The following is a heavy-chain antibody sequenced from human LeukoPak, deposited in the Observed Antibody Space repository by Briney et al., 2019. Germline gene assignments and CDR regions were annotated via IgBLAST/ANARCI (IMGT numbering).Heavy chain of an antibody. Sequence: GESLQISCKGSGYSFNTYWIGWVRQMPGKGLEWMGIIYPGDSDTKYSPSFQGQVTISADKSISTAYLQWSSLKASDTAMYYCARPYGSGSFNWFDPWGQGTLVTVSS. V-gene: IGHV5-51*01. CDR3: ARPYGSGSFNWFDP. D-gene: IGHD3-10*01. J-gene: IGHJ5*02. CDR1: GYSFNTYW. CDR2: IYPGDSDT.